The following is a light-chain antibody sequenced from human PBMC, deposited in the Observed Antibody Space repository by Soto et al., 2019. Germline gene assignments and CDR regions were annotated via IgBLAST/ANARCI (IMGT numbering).Light chain of an antibody. CDR3: QQDYNSVHHT. Sequence: EIVMTQSPATLSVSLGESATLSCRASQSVVTNLAWYKQTPGQAPRLLIYAASKRATGIPARFSGSGSGTDFMLTITRLQSEDFGVYYCQQDYNSVHHTFGQGTKLEIK. J-gene: IGKJ2*01. CDR1: QSVVTN. V-gene: IGKV3-15*01. CDR2: AAS.